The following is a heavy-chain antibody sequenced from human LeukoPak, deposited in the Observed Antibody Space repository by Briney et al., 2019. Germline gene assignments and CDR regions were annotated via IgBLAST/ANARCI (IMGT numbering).Heavy chain of an antibody. CDR1: GDSISSGDYY. V-gene: IGHV4-61*02. CDR3: ARQYSTNWYDDRGWFDP. CDR2: ISSSGST. J-gene: IGHJ5*02. Sequence: PSETLSLTCTVSGDSISSGDYYWSWIRQPAGKGLEWIGRISSSGSTNYNPSLKSRVTISVDTSKNQFSLKLSSVTAADTAFYYCARQYSTNWYDDRGWFDPWGQGTLVTVSS. D-gene: IGHD6-13*01.